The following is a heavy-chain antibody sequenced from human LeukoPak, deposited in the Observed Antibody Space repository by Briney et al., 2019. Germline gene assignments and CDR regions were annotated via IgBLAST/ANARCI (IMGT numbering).Heavy chain of an antibody. D-gene: IGHD5-24*01. CDR1: GYTFTDYY. V-gene: IGHV1-46*01. Sequence: ASVKVSCKASGYTFTDYYMHWVRQAPGQGLEWMGILNPSSGSTAYARKFQGRVTMTRDTSTSTVYMELSSLRSEDTAVYYCARDEATGWFDPWGQGTLVIVFS. J-gene: IGHJ5*02. CDR3: ARDEATGWFDP. CDR2: LNPSSGST.